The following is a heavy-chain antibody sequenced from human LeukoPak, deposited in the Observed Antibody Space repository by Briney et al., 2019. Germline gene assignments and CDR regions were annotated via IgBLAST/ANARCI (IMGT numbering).Heavy chain of an antibody. CDR2: ISSSSYI. CDR3: AGGREVAFDY. Sequence: PGGSLRLSCAASGFTFSSYSMNWVRQAPGKGLEWVSSISSSSYIYYADSVKGRFTISRDNAKNSLYLQMNSLRAEDTAVYYCAGGREVAFDYWGREPWSPSPQ. V-gene: IGHV3-21*01. CDR1: GFTFSSYS. J-gene: IGHJ4*02. D-gene: IGHD1-26*01.